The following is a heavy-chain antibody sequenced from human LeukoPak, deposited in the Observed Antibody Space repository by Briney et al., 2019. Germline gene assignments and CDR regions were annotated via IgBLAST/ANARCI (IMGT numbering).Heavy chain of an antibody. V-gene: IGHV3-30-3*01. J-gene: IGHJ4*02. CDR2: ISSDGINK. Sequence: GGSLRLSCAASGFTFNTYAMHWVRQAPGKGLEWVAAISSDGINKYYADSVKGRFTISRDNSKNTLYLQMNSLRDEDTAVYYCARFGSSWYLGFDYWGQGTLVTVSS. D-gene: IGHD6-13*01. CDR3: ARFGSSWYLGFDY. CDR1: GFTFNTYA.